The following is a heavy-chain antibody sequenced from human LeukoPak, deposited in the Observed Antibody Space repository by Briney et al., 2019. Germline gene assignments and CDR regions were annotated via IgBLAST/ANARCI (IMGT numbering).Heavy chain of an antibody. Sequence: GGSLRLSCAASGFTFSSYAMSWVRQAPGKGLEWVSAISGSGGSTYYADSVKGRFTISRDNSKNTLYLQMNSLRAEDTAVYYCAKSIGLLNQQLVHQYGMDVWGQGTTVTVSS. CDR1: GFTFSSYA. CDR3: AKSIGLLNQQLVHQYGMDV. V-gene: IGHV3-23*01. CDR2: ISGSGGST. D-gene: IGHD6-13*01. J-gene: IGHJ6*02.